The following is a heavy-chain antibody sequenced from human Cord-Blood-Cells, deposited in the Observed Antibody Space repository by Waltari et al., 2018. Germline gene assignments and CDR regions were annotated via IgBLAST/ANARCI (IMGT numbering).Heavy chain of an antibody. CDR1: GGSISSGGYY. CDR2: IYYSGIT. V-gene: IGHV4-31*03. Sequence: QVQLQESGPGLVKPSQTLSLTCTVSGGSISSGGYYWSWIRQHPGKGLEWIGYIYYSGITYYNPALKSRVTISVDTSKNQFSLKLNSVTAADTAVYYCARDRNQGRYSYGYYWYFDLWGRGTLVTVSS. CDR3: ARDRNQGRYSYGYYWYFDL. D-gene: IGHD5-18*01. J-gene: IGHJ2*01.